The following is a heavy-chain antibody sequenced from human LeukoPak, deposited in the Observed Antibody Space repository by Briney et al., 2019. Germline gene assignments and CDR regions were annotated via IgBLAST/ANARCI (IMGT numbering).Heavy chain of an antibody. J-gene: IGHJ3*02. CDR2: ISSSSSYI. D-gene: IGHD2-2*01. CDR1: GFTFSSYS. Sequence: GGSLRLSCAASGFTFSSYSMNWVRQAPGKGLEWVSSISSSSSYIYYADSVKGRFTISRDNAKNSLYLQMNSLRAEDTAVYYCANDIVVVPAAQMSDAFDIWGQGTMVTVSS. V-gene: IGHV3-21*01. CDR3: ANDIVVVPAAQMSDAFDI.